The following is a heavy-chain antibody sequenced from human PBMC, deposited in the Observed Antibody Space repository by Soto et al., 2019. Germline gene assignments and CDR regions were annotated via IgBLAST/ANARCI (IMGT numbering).Heavy chain of an antibody. CDR1: GGSISSGDYY. CDR2: IYYSGST. J-gene: IGHJ3*02. D-gene: IGHD5-12*01. Sequence: QVQLQESGPGLVKPSQTLSLTCTVSGGSISSGDYYWSWIRQPPGKGLEWIGYIYYSGSTYYNPSLKSRVTISVDTSKNQFSLKLSSVTAADTAVYYCARVWSGYDYRSSGWYGGAFDIWGQGTMVTVSS. CDR3: ARVWSGYDYRSSGWYGGAFDI. V-gene: IGHV4-30-4*01.